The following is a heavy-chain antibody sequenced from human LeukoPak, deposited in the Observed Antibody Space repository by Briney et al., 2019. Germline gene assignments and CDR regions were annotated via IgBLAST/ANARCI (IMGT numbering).Heavy chain of an antibody. V-gene: IGHV3-9*01. CDR3: AKDNRRHYTSGPNPDSLH. CDR2: ISWNSGSI. Sequence: GGSLRLSCAGSGFIFNNYAMHWVRQAPGKGLEWVSGISWNSGSIDYADSAKGRFTISRDNAKNSLYLQMNSLRVEDTAFYYCAKDNRRHYTSGPNPDSLHWGQGALVTVSS. D-gene: IGHD6-19*01. J-gene: IGHJ4*02. CDR1: GFIFNNYA.